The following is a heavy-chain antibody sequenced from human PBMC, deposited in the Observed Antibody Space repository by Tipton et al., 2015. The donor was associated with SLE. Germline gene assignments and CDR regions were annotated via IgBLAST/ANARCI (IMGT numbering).Heavy chain of an antibody. Sequence: LRLSCTVSGGSISSSSYYWGWIRQPLGKGLEWIGSIYYSGSTYYNPSLKSRVTISVDTSKNQFSLKLSSVTAADTAVYYCARPMYSSSWYLAFDIWGQGTMVTVSS. CDR1: GGSISSSSYY. J-gene: IGHJ3*02. D-gene: IGHD6-13*01. CDR2: IYYSGST. V-gene: IGHV4-39*01. CDR3: ARPMYSSSWYLAFDI.